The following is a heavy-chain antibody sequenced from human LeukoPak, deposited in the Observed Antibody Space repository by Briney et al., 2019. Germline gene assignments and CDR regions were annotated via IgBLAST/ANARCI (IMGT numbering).Heavy chain of an antibody. CDR1: GGSFFGYH. CDR3: ARDIKMIVVGNFDY. Sequence: PSETLSLTCAVSGGSFFGYHWNWIRQTPGKGLEWIGEINHRGNTNYNPSLESRVTISVDTSKNQFSLTLRSVTAADTAVYYCARDIKMIVVGNFDYWGQGTLVTVSS. V-gene: IGHV4-34*01. J-gene: IGHJ4*02. D-gene: IGHD3-22*01. CDR2: INHRGNT.